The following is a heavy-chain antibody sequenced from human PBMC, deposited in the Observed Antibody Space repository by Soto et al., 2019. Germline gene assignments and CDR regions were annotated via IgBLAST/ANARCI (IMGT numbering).Heavy chain of an antibody. CDR3: ARDPGYCSGGSCPKE. J-gene: IGHJ4*02. Sequence: GGSLRLSCAASGFTFSSYSMNWVRQAPGKGLEWVSSISSSSSYIYYADSVKGRFTISRDNAKNSLYLQMNSLRAEDTAVYYCARDPGYCSGGSCPKEWGQGTLVTVSS. V-gene: IGHV3-21*01. CDR1: GFTFSSYS. D-gene: IGHD2-15*01. CDR2: ISSSSSYI.